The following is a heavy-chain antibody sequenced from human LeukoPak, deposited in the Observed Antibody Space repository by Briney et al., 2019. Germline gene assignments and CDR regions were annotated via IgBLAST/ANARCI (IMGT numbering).Heavy chain of an antibody. J-gene: IGHJ3*02. CDR2: ISSSSSYI. Sequence: GGSLRLSCAASGFTFSSYAMSWVRQAPGKGLEWVSSISSSSSYIYYADSVKGRFTISRDNAKNSLYLQMNSLRAEDTAVYYCARIATYYYDSSGYTDAFDIWGQGTMVTVSS. CDR3: ARIATYYYDSSGYTDAFDI. CDR1: GFTFSSYA. D-gene: IGHD3-22*01. V-gene: IGHV3-21*01.